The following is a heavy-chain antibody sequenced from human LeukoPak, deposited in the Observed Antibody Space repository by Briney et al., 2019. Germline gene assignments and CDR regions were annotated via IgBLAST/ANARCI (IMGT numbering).Heavy chain of an antibody. V-gene: IGHV3-7*01. CDR2: IKNDGSEG. CDR3: ARAIRGSAVDTGDR. J-gene: IGHJ4*02. D-gene: IGHD3-10*01. CDR1: GFTFSRYW. Sequence: GSLRLSCAASGFTFSRYWMRWVRQAPGKGLEGVANIKNDGSEGYYVDSVKGRFTISRDNARNSLFLQMNSLTVEDTAVYYCARAIRGSAVDTGDRWGQGTLVTVSS.